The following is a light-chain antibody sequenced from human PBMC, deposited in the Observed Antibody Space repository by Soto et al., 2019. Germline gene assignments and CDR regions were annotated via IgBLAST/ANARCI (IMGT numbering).Light chain of an antibody. CDR2: HDS. V-gene: IGLV3-21*04. CDR3: QVWDSSSDHVV. J-gene: IGLJ2*01. Sequence: SSELTQSPSVSVAPGKTARITCGGDNIGSKSVHWYQQKPGQAPVLFIYHDSDRPSGIPERFSGSNSGNTATLTINRVEAGDEADYYCQVWDSSSDHVVFGRGTKLTVL. CDR1: NIGSKS.